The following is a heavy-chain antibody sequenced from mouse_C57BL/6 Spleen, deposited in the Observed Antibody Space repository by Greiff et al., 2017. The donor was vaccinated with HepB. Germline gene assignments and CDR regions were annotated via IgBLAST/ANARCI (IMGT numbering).Heavy chain of an antibody. CDR2: ISYDGSN. Sequence: DVKLQESGPGLVKPSQSLSLTCSVTGYSITSGYYWNWIRQFPGNKLEWMGYISYDGSNNYNPSLKNRISITRDTSKNQFFLKLNSVTTEDTATYYCARDGNYLGPMDYWGQGTSVTVSS. CDR3: ARDGNYLGPMDY. J-gene: IGHJ4*01. CDR1: GYSITSGYY. D-gene: IGHD2-1*01. V-gene: IGHV3-6*01.